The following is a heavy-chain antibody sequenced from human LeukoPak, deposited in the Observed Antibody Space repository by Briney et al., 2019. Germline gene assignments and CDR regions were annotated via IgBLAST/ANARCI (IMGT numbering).Heavy chain of an antibody. Sequence: PSETLSLSCAVYGGSFIGYYWSWIRQPPGKGLEWIGEINHSGGANYNPSLKSRVTISADTSKSQFSLKLGSVTAADTAVYYCARVPLRFLEPFDYWGQGTLVTVSS. V-gene: IGHV4-34*01. CDR1: GGSFIGYY. CDR2: INHSGGA. J-gene: IGHJ4*02. CDR3: ARVPLRFLEPFDY. D-gene: IGHD3-3*01.